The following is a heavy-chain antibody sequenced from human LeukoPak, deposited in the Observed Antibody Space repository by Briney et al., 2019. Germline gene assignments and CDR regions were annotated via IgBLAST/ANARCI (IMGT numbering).Heavy chain of an antibody. CDR1: GGSTSSYN. V-gene: IGHV4-59*01. Sequence: PSETLSLTCTVPGGSTSSYNWSWSRQPPGGGVERMGYIYYGGSTNYNPSLPSRVTIPSYTSNTNSSLKLSSLTAAHTPMYYIARDPGQLRVEATGGAFDNWGQGTMVTVSS. CDR3: ARDPGQLRVEATGGAFDN. J-gene: IGHJ3*02. D-gene: IGHD1-26*01. CDR2: IYYGGST.